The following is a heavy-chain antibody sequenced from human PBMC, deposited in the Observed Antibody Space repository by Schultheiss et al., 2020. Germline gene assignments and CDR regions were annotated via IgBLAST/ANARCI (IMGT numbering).Heavy chain of an antibody. V-gene: IGHV3-30*04. CDR1: GFTFSSYA. D-gene: IGHD4-17*01. J-gene: IGHJ4*02. Sequence: GGSLRLSCAASGFTFSSYAMHWVRQAPGKGLEWVAVISYDGSNKYYADSVKGRFTISRDNSKNTLYLQMNSLRAEDTAVYYCARDRPLRGWGQGTLVTVSS. CDR3: ARDRPLRG. CDR2: ISYDGSNK.